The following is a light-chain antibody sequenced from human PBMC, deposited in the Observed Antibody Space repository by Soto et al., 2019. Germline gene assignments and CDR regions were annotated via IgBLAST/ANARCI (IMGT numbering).Light chain of an antibody. V-gene: IGKV1-5*03. CDR2: KAS. Sequence: DIQMTQSPSTLSASVGDTVAVTCRASQSISSWLDWHQQKPGKAPKLLIHKASSLQSGVPSRFSGSGSGTEFTLTISSLQPEDFATYYCQQYYSYRAFGQGTKV. CDR3: QQYYSYRA. J-gene: IGKJ1*01. CDR1: QSISSW.